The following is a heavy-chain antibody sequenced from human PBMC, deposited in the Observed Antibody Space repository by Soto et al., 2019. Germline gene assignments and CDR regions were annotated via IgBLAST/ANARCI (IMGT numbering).Heavy chain of an antibody. CDR3: ARTTAVPNTLRSRYFFDY. CDR1: GGSVSDKTYY. J-gene: IGHJ4*02. V-gene: IGHV4-61*01. Sequence: SETLSLTCSVSGGSVSDKTYYWSWIRQPPGKRLEWIGYVYYSGTTNYNPSLKSRVTISVDLSKNRFSLRLSSVTTADTALYYCARTTAVPNTLRSRYFFDYWGQGTLVTV. D-gene: IGHD4-17*01. CDR2: VYYSGTT.